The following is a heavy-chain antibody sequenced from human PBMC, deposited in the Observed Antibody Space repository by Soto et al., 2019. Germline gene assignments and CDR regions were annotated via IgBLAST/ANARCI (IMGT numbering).Heavy chain of an antibody. CDR3: ANSYCSSNSCRAEYFQH. J-gene: IGHJ1*01. D-gene: IGHD2-2*01. Sequence: EVQLLDSGGGLVQPGGALRLSCAASGFTVSRYAMSWVRQAPGKGLAWVSAISGRGDNSYYADSVKGRFTISRDNSKNTLYLQMNSLRAEDTAVYYCANSYCSSNSCRAEYFQHWGQGTLVTVSS. CDR1: GFTVSRYA. CDR2: ISGRGDNS. V-gene: IGHV3-23*01.